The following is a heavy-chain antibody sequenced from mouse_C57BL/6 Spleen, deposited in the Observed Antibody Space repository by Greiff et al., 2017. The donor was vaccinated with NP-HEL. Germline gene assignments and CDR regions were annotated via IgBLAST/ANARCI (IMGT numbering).Heavy chain of an antibody. V-gene: IGHV1-64*01. Sequence: QVQLKQSGAELVKPGASVKLSCKASGYTFTSYWMHWVKQRPGQGLEWIGMIHPNSGSTNYNEKFKSKATLTVDKSSSTAYMQLSSLTAEDSAVYYGARDGGAPYAMDYWGQGTSVTVSS. CDR3: ARDGGAPYAMDY. D-gene: IGHD2-3*01. J-gene: IGHJ4*01. CDR2: IHPNSGST. CDR1: GYTFTSYW.